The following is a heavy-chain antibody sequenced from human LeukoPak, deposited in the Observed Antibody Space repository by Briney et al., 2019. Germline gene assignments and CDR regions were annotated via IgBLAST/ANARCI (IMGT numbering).Heavy chain of an antibody. CDR1: SGSFSGYY. CDR3: ARGAINYGGYSAY. D-gene: IGHD4-23*01. J-gene: IGHJ4*02. Sequence: PSETLSLTCAVYSGSFSGYYWSWIRQTPGKGLEWIGEINHNGNTNYNPSLKSRVIISLHTSKNQFSLRLSSVTAADTAVFYCARGAINYGGYSAYWGQGTLVTVSS. V-gene: IGHV4-34*01. CDR2: INHNGNT.